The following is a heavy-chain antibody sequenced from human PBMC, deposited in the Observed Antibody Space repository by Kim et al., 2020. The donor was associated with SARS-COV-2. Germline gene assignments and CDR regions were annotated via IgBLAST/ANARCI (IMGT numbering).Heavy chain of an antibody. J-gene: IGHJ4*02. CDR3: ASLDSAQVPGVF. D-gene: IGHD3-10*01. Sequence: YYADSVKGRFTMSRDNAKNSLYLEMNSLRAEDTAIYYCASLDSAQVPGVFWVQGTLVTVSS. V-gene: IGHV3-7*03.